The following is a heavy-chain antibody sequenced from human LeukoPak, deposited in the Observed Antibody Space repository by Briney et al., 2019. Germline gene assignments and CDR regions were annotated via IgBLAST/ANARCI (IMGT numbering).Heavy chain of an antibody. Sequence: SETLSLTCTVSGGSISSSSYYWGWIRQPPGKGLEWIGSIYYSGSTYYNPSLKSRVTISVDTSKNQFSLKLSSVTAADTAVYYCARDRGSGWGLRSFDYWGQGTLVTVSS. D-gene: IGHD6-19*01. V-gene: IGHV4-39*07. J-gene: IGHJ4*02. CDR2: IYYSGST. CDR1: GGSISSSSYY. CDR3: ARDRGSGWGLRSFDY.